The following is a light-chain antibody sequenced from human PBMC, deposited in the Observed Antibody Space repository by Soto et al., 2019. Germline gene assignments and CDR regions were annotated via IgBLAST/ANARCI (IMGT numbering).Light chain of an antibody. CDR1: SSNIGSNT. CDR3: APWDDSLNGPV. V-gene: IGLV1-44*01. J-gene: IGLJ3*02. CDR2: ATN. Sequence: QSVLTQPPSASGTPGQRVTISCSGSSSNIGSNTVNWYQQLPGTAPRLLIYATNHRPSGVPDRFSGSKSGTSASLAISGLQSEDEADYYCAPWDDSLNGPVFGGGTKLTVL.